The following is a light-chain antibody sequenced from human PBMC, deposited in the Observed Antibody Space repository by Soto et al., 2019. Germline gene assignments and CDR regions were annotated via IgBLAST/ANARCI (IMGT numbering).Light chain of an antibody. J-gene: IGKJ1*01. CDR2: KAS. V-gene: IGKV1-5*03. Sequence: DIQMTQSPSSLSASVGDRVTITCRASQSISTYLNWYQQKPGKAPKLLIYKASSLESGVPSRFSGSGSGTEFTLTISSLQPDDFATYYCQQYNSYSTFGQGTKVDI. CDR1: QSISTY. CDR3: QQYNSYST.